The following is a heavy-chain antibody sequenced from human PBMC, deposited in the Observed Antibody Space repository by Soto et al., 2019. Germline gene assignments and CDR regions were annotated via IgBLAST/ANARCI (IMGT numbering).Heavy chain of an antibody. CDR1: GGAFNNYA. V-gene: IGHV1-69*06. CDR2: IIPLHNTS. Sequence: QVPLLQSGAEVKKPGSSVKVSCKVSGGAFNNYALNWVRHGPGQGLEWLGGIIPLHNTSNYSLEFLGSCTFTTAISTTKVYMESDRLTFDDTATYCCASGSNRRPLYYDGLDVWGQGTTVTVSS. J-gene: IGHJ6*02. CDR3: ASGSNRRPLYYDGLDV. D-gene: IGHD3-10*01.